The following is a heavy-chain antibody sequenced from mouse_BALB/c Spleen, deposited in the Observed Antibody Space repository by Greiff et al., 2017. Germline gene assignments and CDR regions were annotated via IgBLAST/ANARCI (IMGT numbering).Heavy chain of an antibody. V-gene: IGHV2-9*02. CDR3: ARDGGPFAMDY. J-gene: IGHJ4*01. CDR2: IWAGGST. Sequence: VKLVESGPGLVAPSQSLSITCTVSGFSLTSYGVHWVRQPPGKGLEWLGVIWAGGSTNYNSALMSRLSISKDNSKSQVFLKMNSLQTDDTAMYYCARDGGPFAMDYWGQGTSVTVSS. CDR1: GFSLTSYG.